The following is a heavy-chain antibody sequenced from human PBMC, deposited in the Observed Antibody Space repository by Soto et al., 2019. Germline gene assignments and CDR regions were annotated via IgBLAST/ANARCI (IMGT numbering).Heavy chain of an antibody. V-gene: IGHV3-23*01. D-gene: IGHD4-17*01. CDR3: SKFLSTTATYYYYYGIDV. Sequence: EVQLLESGGGLVQPGGSLRLSCAASGFTFSSYAMSWVRQAPGKGLEWVSAIRGSGGSTYYADSVKGRFTISRDNSKNTLYLKMNSLRAEDTPVYYCSKFLSTTATYYYYYGIDVWGQGTTVTVSS. CDR2: IRGSGGST. CDR1: GFTFSSYA. J-gene: IGHJ6*02.